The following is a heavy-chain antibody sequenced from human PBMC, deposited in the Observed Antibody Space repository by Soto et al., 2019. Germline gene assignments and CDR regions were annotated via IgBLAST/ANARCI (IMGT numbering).Heavy chain of an antibody. J-gene: IGHJ5*02. CDR3: ARGSYTSTWS. CDR1: GDSISNYY. Sequence: SETLSLTCTVSGDSISNYYWSWIRQPPGKGLEWIGYIYYSGSTNYNPSLKSRVTISVDTSKNQFSLQLHSVTPEDTAVYYCARGSYTSTWSWGQGTLVTVSS. V-gene: IGHV4-59*12. D-gene: IGHD6-13*01. CDR2: IYYSGST.